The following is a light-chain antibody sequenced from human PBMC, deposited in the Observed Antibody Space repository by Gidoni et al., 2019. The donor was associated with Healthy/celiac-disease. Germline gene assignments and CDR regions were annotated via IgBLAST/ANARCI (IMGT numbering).Light chain of an antibody. CDR3: CAYAGSYPTYV. CDR2: DVG. CDR1: SSDVGGYNY. J-gene: IGLJ1*01. V-gene: IGLV2-11*01. Sequence: QSALTQPSSVSGSPGKSVTISCTGTSSDVGGYNYVSWYQQPPGNAPTLMIYDVGKRPSGVPDRFSGSKSGNTASLTISGLQAEDEADYYCCAYAGSYPTYVFGTGTKVSVL.